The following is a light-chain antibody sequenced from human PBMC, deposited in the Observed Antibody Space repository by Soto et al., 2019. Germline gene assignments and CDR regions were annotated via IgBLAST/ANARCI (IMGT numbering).Light chain of an antibody. V-gene: IGLV2-14*01. J-gene: IGLJ1*01. CDR2: EVS. CDR1: SSDVGGYNY. Sequence: QSALTQPASLSGSPGQSITISRTGTSSDVGGYNYVSWYQLHPGKAPKLIIYEVSNRPSGVSNRFSGSKSGNTASLTISGLQAEDEADYYCSSYTSSTAYVFGTG. CDR3: SSYTSSTAYV.